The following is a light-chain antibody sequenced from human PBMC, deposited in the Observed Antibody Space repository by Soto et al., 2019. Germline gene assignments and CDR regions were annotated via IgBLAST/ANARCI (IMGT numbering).Light chain of an antibody. V-gene: IGKV1-39*01. J-gene: IGKJ2*01. CDR3: QQSFSTPHT. Sequence: IQMTQSPSSLSASVGDTVTITCRASQTISFYLNWYQQKPGRTPNLLIYATSSLQSGVPSRFDGSGSGTEFTLTISSLQPDDLATYYCQQSFSTPHTFGQGTKLELK. CDR1: QTISFY. CDR2: ATS.